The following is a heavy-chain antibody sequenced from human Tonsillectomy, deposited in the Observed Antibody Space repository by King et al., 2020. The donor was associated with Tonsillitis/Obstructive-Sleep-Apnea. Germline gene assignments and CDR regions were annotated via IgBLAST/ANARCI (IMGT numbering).Heavy chain of an antibody. CDR1: GLTFSNAW. J-gene: IGHJ6*03. CDR3: TKALYCSSTSCYRVGNSYYYYYYMDV. V-gene: IGHV3-15*01. Sequence: VQLVESGGGLVKPGGSLRLSCAASGLTFSNAWMSWVRQAPGKGLEWVGRIKSKTDGGTTDYAAPVKGRFTISRDDSKNKLYLQMNSLKTEDTAVYYCTKALYCSSTSCYRVGNSYYYYYYMDVWGKGTTVTVSS. D-gene: IGHD2-2*01. CDR2: IKSKTDGGTT.